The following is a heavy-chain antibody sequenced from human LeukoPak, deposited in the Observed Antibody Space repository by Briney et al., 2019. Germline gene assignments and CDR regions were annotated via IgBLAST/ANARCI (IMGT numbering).Heavy chain of an antibody. J-gene: IGHJ6*04. D-gene: IGHD3-10*01. CDR1: GYTFTSYG. CDR3: ARRSMVRGLGYYGMDV. V-gene: IGHV1-18*04. Sequence: GASVKVSCKASGYTFTSYGISWVRQAPGQGLEWMGWISAYNGNTNYAQKLQGRVTMTTDTSTSTAYMELRSLRSDDTPVYYCARRSMVRGLGYYGMDVWGKGTTVTVSS. CDR2: ISAYNGNT.